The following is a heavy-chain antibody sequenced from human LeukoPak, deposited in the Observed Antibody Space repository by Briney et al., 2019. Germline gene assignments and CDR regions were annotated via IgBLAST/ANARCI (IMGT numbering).Heavy chain of an antibody. J-gene: IGHJ4*02. CDR3: ARGGRDSRLDY. V-gene: IGHV3-48*04. CDR1: GFTFSSYS. CDR2: ISSSSSTI. Sequence: GGSLRLSCAASGFTFSSYSMNWVRQAPGKGLEWVSYISSSSSTIYYADSVKGRFTISRDNAKNSLYLQMNSLRAEDTAVYYCARGGRDSRLDYWGQGTLVTVSS. D-gene: IGHD1-26*01.